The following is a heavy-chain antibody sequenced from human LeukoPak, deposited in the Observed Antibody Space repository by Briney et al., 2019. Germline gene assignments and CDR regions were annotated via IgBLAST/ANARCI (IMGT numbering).Heavy chain of an antibody. D-gene: IGHD3-10*01. CDR2: IYYSGST. V-gene: IGHV4-39*07. J-gene: IGHJ4*02. CDR1: GGSISSSSYY. CDR3: ARALSSGSYSSDY. Sequence: SETLSLTCTVSGGSISSSSYYWGWIRQPPGKGLEWIGSIYYSGSTYYNPSLKSRVTISVDTSKNQFSLKLSSVTAADTAVYYCARALSSGSYSSDYWGQGTLVTVSS.